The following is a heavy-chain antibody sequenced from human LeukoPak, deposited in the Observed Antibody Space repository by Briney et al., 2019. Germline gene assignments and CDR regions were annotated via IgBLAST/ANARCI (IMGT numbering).Heavy chain of an antibody. J-gene: IGHJ4*02. CDR2: IRSKAYGGTT. V-gene: IGHV3-49*04. CDR1: GFTFGDYA. Sequence: GGSLRLSCTASGFTFGDYAMSWVRQAPGKGLEWVGFIRSKAYGGTTEYAASVKGRFTISRDDSKSIAYLQMNSLKTEDTAVYYCTRVYSGYDILFDYWGQGTLVTVSS. CDR3: TRVYSGYDILFDY. D-gene: IGHD5-12*01.